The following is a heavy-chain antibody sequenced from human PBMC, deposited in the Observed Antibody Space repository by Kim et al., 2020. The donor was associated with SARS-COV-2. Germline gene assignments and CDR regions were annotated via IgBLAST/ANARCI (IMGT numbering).Heavy chain of an antibody. J-gene: IGHJ4*02. V-gene: IGHV6-1*01. D-gene: IGHD6-6*01. Sequence: YNDYAISVKSRITINPDTSQNQFSLQLNSVTPEDTAVYYCARDSVRHFDYWGQGTLVTVSS. CDR2: YN. CDR3: ARDSVRHFDY.